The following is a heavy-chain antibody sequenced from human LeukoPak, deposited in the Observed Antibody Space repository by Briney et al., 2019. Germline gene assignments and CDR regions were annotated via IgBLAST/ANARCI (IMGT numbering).Heavy chain of an antibody. D-gene: IGHD5-12*01. CDR1: GGSISSSSYY. CDR3: ARRGRMVAMIRAFDI. V-gene: IGHV4-39*01. Sequence: PSETLSLTCIVSGGSISSSSYYWGWIRQPPGKGLEWIGSIYYSGSTYYNPSLKSRVTISVDTSKNQFSLKLSSVTAADTAVYYCARRGRMVAMIRAFDIWGQGTMVTVSS. J-gene: IGHJ3*02. CDR2: IYYSGST.